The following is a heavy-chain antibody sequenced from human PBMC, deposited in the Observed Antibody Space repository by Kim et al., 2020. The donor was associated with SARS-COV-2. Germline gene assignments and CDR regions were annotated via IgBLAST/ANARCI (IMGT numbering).Heavy chain of an antibody. V-gene: IGHV4-39*01. CDR3: ARNYDSSGFYLKSYYF. CDR2: IYYSVST. CDR1: GGSISSSSYY. J-gene: IGHJ4*01. Sequence: SETLSLTCTVSGGSISSSSYYWGWIRQPPGKGLEWIGSIYYSVSTYYNPSLKSRVTISVDTSKNQFSLKLSSVTAADTAVYYCARNYDSSGFYLKSYYF. D-gene: IGHD3-22*01.